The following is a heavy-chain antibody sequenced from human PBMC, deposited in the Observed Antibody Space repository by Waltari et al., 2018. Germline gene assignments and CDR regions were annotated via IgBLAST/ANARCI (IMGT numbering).Heavy chain of an antibody. CDR1: GDTLPNYA. CDR2: IISIFATV. Sequence: QVQLVQSGAEVKKPGSSVMVSCKVSGDTLPNYAIHWVRQAPGQGLEWVGRIISIFATVNFAQKFQDRVTITAATSTSTAYMEVSSLRSDDTAMYYCAVTLSAAPFYGLDVWGQGTTVTVFS. D-gene: IGHD6-13*01. V-gene: IGHV1-69*08. CDR3: AVTLSAAPFYGLDV. J-gene: IGHJ6*02.